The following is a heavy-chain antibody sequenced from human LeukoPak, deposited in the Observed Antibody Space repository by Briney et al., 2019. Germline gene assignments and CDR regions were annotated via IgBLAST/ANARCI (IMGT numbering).Heavy chain of an antibody. D-gene: IGHD3-16*02. J-gene: IGHJ4*02. CDR1: GYSFTSYW. Sequence: GESLKISCKDSGYSFTSYWIGWVRQMPGKGLEWMGIIYPGDSDTRYSPSFQGQVTISADKSINTAYLQWRSLKASDTAIYYCARRGEAIDPFDYWGQGTLVTVSS. CDR2: IYPGDSDT. V-gene: IGHV5-51*01. CDR3: ARRGEAIDPFDY.